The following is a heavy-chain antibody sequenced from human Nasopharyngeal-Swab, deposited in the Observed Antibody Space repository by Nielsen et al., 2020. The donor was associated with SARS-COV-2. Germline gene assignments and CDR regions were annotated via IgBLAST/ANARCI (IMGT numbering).Heavy chain of an antibody. CDR3: ARENQEYANIWIDY. V-gene: IGHV7-4-1*02. D-gene: IGHD1-1*01. J-gene: IGHJ4*02. CDR1: GYTFTSNV. CDR2: NSTKTGAP. Sequence: ASVKVSCKASGYTFTSNVLNWVRQAPGQGPEYIGWNSTKTGAPTYAQAFTGRFVISLDTSVSTTYLQISSLKADDTAVYYCARENQEYANIWIDYWGQGTQVTVSS.